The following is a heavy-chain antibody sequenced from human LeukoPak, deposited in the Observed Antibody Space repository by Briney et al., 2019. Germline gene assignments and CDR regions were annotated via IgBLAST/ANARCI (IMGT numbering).Heavy chain of an antibody. D-gene: IGHD5-18*01. CDR1: GGSISSGGYS. V-gene: IGHV4-30-2*01. J-gene: IGHJ4*02. CDR3: ARETPYSYGPSFDY. CDR2: IYHSGST. Sequence: PSQTLSLTCAVSGGSISSGGYSWSWIRQPPGKGLEWIGYIYHSGSTYYNPSLKSRVTISVDRSKNQFSLKLSSVTAADTAVYYCARETPYSYGPSFDYWGQGTLVTGSS.